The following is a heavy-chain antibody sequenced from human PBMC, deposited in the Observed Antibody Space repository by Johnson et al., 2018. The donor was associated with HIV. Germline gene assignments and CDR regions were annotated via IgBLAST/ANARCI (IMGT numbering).Heavy chain of an antibody. J-gene: IGHJ3*02. Sequence: QVQLVESGGGVVQPGGSLRLSCVASGFIFSSSGMHWVRQAPGKGLEWVAFIQYDGSNKYYADSVKGRFTISRDNSKNTLYLQMKSLRAEDTAVYYCAKDRDRPNPHHAFDIWGQGTMVTVSS. CDR3: AKDRDRPNPHHAFDI. CDR2: IQYDGSNK. V-gene: IGHV3-30*02. D-gene: IGHD2-8*01. CDR1: GFIFSSSG.